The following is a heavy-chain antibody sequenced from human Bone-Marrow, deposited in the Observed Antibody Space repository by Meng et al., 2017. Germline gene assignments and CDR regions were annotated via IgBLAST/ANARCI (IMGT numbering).Heavy chain of an antibody. CDR3: ATGAAAADH. D-gene: IGHD6-13*01. CDR2: IKSKTDGETA. J-gene: IGHJ4*02. V-gene: IGHV3-15*01. CDR1: GFTFSNAW. Sequence: EMQLVESGGDLVEPGGSLRLSCAGSGFTFSNAWMSWVRQAPGKGLEWVGRIKSKTDGETADYAKNSLYLQMNSLITEDTAVYFCATGAAAADHWGQGTLVTVSS.